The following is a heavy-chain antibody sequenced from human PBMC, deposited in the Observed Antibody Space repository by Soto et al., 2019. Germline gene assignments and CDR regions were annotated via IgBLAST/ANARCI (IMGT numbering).Heavy chain of an antibody. V-gene: IGHV1-8*01. J-gene: IGHJ4*02. CDR3: ARGQDYYDFWSGYYIQTPLDY. Sequence: QVQLVQSGAEVKKPGASVKVSCKASGYTFTSYDITWVRKATGKGLEWMGWMTPNSGNTGYAQKFQGRVTMTRNTSISTAYMELSSLSSEDKAVYYCARGQDYYDFWSGYYIQTPLDYWGQGALVTVSS. CDR1: GYTFTSYD. D-gene: IGHD3-3*01. CDR2: MTPNSGNT.